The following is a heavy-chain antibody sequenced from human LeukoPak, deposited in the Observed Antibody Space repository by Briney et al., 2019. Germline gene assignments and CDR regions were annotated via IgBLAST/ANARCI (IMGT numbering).Heavy chain of an antibody. Sequence: GGPLRLSCAASGFTFSGYEMNWVRQAPGKGLHGVSYISSSGSTIYYADSVKGRFTISRDNAKNSLYLQMNSLRAEDTAVYYCARGHDILTGYYYYFDYWGQGTLVTVSS. V-gene: IGHV3-48*03. CDR3: ARGHDILTGYYYYFDY. D-gene: IGHD3-9*01. CDR1: GFTFSGYE. J-gene: IGHJ4*02. CDR2: ISSSGSTI.